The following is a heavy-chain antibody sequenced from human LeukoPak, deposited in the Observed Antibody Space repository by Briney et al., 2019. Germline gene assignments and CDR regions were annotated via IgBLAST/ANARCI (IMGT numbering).Heavy chain of an antibody. J-gene: IGHJ3*02. CDR3: ARASITRVAFDI. D-gene: IGHD3-10*01. CDR1: GGSVSSDY. Sequence: PSETLSLTCTVSGGSVSSDYWSWIRQPQGKRLEWIGYIYYSGNTNYNPSLKSRVTISVDTSKNQFSLKLSSVTAADTAVYYCARASITRVAFDIWGQGTMVTVSS. V-gene: IGHV4-59*02. CDR2: IYYSGNT.